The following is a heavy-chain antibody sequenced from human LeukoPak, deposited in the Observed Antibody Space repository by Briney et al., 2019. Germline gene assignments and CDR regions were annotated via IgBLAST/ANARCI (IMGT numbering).Heavy chain of an antibody. V-gene: IGHV1-18*01. CDR1: GYTFTSYG. CDR3: ARDGDDYYYYYYMDV. CDR2: ISAYNGNT. Sequence: ASVKVSCTASGYTFTSYGISWVRQAPGQGLEWMGWISAYNGNTNYAQKLQGRVTMTTDTSTSTAYMELRSLRSDDTAVYYCARDGDDYYYYYYMDVWGKGTTVTISS. J-gene: IGHJ6*03. D-gene: IGHD7-27*01.